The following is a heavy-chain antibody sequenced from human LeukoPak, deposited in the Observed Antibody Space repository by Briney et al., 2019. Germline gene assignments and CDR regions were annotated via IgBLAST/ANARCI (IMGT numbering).Heavy chain of an antibody. D-gene: IGHD1-26*01. V-gene: IGHV4-4*07. Sequence: SETLSLTCTVSGGSISSYYWSWIRQPAGKGLEWIGRIYTSGSTNYNASLKSRVSMSVDTSKNQFSLKLSSMTAADTAVFYCARENSGSYREFDYWGQGTLVTVSS. CDR1: GGSISSYY. CDR3: ARENSGSYREFDY. J-gene: IGHJ4*02. CDR2: IYTSGST.